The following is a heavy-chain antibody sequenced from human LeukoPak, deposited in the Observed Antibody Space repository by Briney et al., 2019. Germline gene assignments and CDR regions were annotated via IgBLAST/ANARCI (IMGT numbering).Heavy chain of an antibody. J-gene: IGHJ4*02. CDR2: INPDGTTT. Sequence: GGSLRLSCAASGFTFSNYWVHWVRQAPGMGLVWVSRINPDGTTTSYADSVKGRFTISKDNAKNTLYLQMNSLRAEDTAVYYCARGRPHGNDYWGQGTLVTVSS. V-gene: IGHV3-74*01. CDR3: ARGRPHGNDY. D-gene: IGHD4-23*01. CDR1: GFTFSNYW.